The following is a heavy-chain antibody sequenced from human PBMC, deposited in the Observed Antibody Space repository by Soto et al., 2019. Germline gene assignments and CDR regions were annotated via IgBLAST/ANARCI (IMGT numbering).Heavy chain of an antibody. Sequence: SETPSLTCPVSGGSMRNYFWTWIRQPPGKGLELIGYIHYSGTTSFFPSYNPSLRSRVTISEDTSKNQFSLKLLSVTTADTAVYFCAAGEASSRNLAPYYLDFWGQGTLVTVSS. CDR2: IHYSGTT. CDR3: AAGEASSRNLAPYYLDF. J-gene: IGHJ4*02. CDR1: GGSMRNYF. V-gene: IGHV4-59*01. D-gene: IGHD6-13*01.